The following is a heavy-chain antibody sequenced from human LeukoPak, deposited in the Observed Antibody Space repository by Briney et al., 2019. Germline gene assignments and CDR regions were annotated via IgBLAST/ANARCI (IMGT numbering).Heavy chain of an antibody. CDR1: GFTFSNYW. CDR3: ARTIRGY. D-gene: IGHD3-10*01. V-gene: IGHV3-7*02. Sequence: GGSLRLSCAASGFTFSNYWMSWVRQAPGKGLEWVANIKEDGSEKYYVDSVKGRFTISRDNAKNSLYLQMNSLRAEDTAVYYCARTIRGYWGQRTLVTVSS. CDR2: IKEDGSEK. J-gene: IGHJ4*02.